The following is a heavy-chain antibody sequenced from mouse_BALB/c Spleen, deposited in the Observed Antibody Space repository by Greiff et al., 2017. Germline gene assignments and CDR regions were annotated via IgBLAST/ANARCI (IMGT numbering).Heavy chain of an antibody. V-gene: IGHV1-7*01. CDR2: INTSTGYT. CDR3: ARRENPTIYDYGRSYWDY. Sequence: VQLQQSGAELAKPGASVKMSCKASGYTFTSYWMHWVKQRPGQGLEWIGYINTSTGYTEYNQKFKDKATLTADKPTSTAYMQLSSLTSEDSAVYYGARRENPTIYDYGRSYWDYGGKGTTLTVSS. J-gene: IGHJ2*01. D-gene: IGHD1-1*01. CDR1: GYTFTSYW.